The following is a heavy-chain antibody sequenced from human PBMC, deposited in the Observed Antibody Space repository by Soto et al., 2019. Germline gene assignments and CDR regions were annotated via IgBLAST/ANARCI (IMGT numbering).Heavy chain of an antibody. CDR3: ARQDYFRFYYYYMDA. CDR2: IYYSGTT. Sequence: SETLSITCTVPMCSINSYYWSWIRQPPGKGLEWIGYIYYSGTTKYNPSLKSRVTISVDTSKNQFSLKLSSVTAADTAVYYCARQDYFRFYYYYMDAWGKGTTVTVSS. CDR1: MCSINSYY. J-gene: IGHJ6*03. D-gene: IGHD4-17*01. V-gene: IGHV4-59*08.